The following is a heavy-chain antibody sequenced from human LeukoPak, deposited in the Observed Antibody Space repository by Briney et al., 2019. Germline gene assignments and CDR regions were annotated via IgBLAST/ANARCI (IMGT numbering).Heavy chain of an antibody. CDR1: AGSLSRGGYY. CDR3: ARGEGGANSDY. Sequence: SQTLSLTCPVSAGSLSRGGYYWSWIRQHPGKGLEWIGYIYYSGSTHYNPSPKSRVTISVDTSKNQFSLKLSSVTAADTAVYYCARGEGGANSDYWGQGTLVTVSS. CDR2: IYYSGST. J-gene: IGHJ4*02. D-gene: IGHD3-16*01. V-gene: IGHV4-31*03.